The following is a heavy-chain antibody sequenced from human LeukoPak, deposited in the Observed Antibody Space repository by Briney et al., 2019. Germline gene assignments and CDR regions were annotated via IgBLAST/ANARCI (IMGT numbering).Heavy chain of an antibody. V-gene: IGHV3-74*01. CDR1: GFTFSNYW. CDR2: ISSDGRST. D-gene: IGHD1-26*01. J-gene: IGHJ4*02. Sequence: AGSLRLSCAASGFTFSNYWMYWVRQGPGKGLVWVSRISSDGRSTNYADSVKGRFTISRDNAKNTLFLQVNSLRVDDTAVYYCARGRSGNYYDYWGQGTLVTVSS. CDR3: ARGRSGNYYDY.